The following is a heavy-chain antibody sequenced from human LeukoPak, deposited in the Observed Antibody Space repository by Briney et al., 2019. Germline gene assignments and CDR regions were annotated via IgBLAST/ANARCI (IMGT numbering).Heavy chain of an antibody. CDR1: GLTLSTYY. Sequence: AGPLRLSCAASGLTLSTYYMNWIRQAPGKGLDWVSIIYSAGTTCYADSVEGRFTISRDTSKNTLSLQMNSLRAEDTAVYFCARVGDHFHWNLDLWGRGTLVTVSS. D-gene: IGHD3-3*02. CDR3: ARVGDHFHWNLDL. J-gene: IGHJ2*01. V-gene: IGHV3-53*01. CDR2: IYSAGTT.